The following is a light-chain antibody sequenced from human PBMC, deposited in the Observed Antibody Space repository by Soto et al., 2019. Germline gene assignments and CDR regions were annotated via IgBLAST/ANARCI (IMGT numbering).Light chain of an antibody. CDR2: DAS. V-gene: IGKV3-11*01. Sequence: EIVLTQSPATLSLSPGERATLSCRASQSVSTYLAWYQQKPGQTPRLLIYDASNRATGIPARFSGSGSGTDFTLTISTLEPEDFAFYYCQQRSDSPLTFGGGTKVDLK. CDR3: QQRSDSPLT. J-gene: IGKJ4*01. CDR1: QSVSTY.